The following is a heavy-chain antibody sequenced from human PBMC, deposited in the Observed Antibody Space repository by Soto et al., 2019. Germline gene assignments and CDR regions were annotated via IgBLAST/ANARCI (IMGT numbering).Heavy chain of an antibody. CDR3: ARSVTSGWMDY. J-gene: IGHJ4*02. CDR1: GFTFTTYW. CDR2: VKTDGSYT. D-gene: IGHD6-19*01. V-gene: IGHV3-74*01. Sequence: EVQLVESGGGLVQPGGSLRLSCTASGFTFTTYWMHWVRQVPGKGLVWVSRVKTDGSYTNYADFVKGRFTISRDNAKNTLYLQMNSLSVEDTAVYACARSVTSGWMDYWGQGTLVTVSS.